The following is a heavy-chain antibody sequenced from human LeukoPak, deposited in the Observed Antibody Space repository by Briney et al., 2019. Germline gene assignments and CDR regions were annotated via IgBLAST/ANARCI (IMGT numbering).Heavy chain of an antibody. CDR1: GGSFSGYY. CDR3: ARGPRIIGYYGMDV. V-gene: IGHV4-34*01. D-gene: IGHD3-16*02. J-gene: IGHJ6*02. CDR2: INHSGST. Sequence: SETLSLTCAVYGGSFSGYYWSWIRQPPGKGLEWIGEINHSGSTNYNPSLKSRVTISVDTSKNQFSLKLSSVTAADTAVYYCARGPRIIGYYGMDVWGQGTTVTVSS.